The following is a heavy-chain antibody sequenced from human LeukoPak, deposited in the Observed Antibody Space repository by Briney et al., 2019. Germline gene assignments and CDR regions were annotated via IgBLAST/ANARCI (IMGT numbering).Heavy chain of an antibody. CDR1: GGSISSCY. CDR3: ARGQWLNYYYYGMDV. V-gene: IGHV4-59*01. J-gene: IGHJ6*02. CDR2: IYYSGST. Sequence: SETLSLTCTVSGGSISSCYWSWIRQPPGKGLEWIGYIYYSGSTNYNPSLKSRVTISVDTSKNQFSLKLSSVTAADTAVYYCARGQWLNYYYYGMDVWGQGTTVTVSS. D-gene: IGHD6-19*01.